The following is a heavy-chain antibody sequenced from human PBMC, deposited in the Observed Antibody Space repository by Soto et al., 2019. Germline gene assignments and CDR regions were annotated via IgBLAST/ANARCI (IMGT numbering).Heavy chain of an antibody. D-gene: IGHD3-3*01. CDR1: GYTFTSYD. CDR2: INPSGGST. J-gene: IGHJ6*02. V-gene: IGHV1-46*01. Sequence: ASVKVSFKASGYTFTSYDMHWLRQAPGQGLEWMGIINPSGGSTSYAQKFQGRVTMTRDTSTSTVYMELSSLRSEDTAVYYCASVKTIFGVIIFSGMDVWGQGTTVTVSS. CDR3: ASVKTIFGVIIFSGMDV.